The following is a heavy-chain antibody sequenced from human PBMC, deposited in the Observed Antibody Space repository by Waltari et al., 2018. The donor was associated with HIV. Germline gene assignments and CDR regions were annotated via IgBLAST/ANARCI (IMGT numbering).Heavy chain of an antibody. D-gene: IGHD1-26*01. CDR2: MYYSGST. V-gene: IGHV4-30-4*01. CDR3: ARVKIVGNWFDP. CDR1: GGSISSGDYY. J-gene: IGHJ5*02. Sequence: QVQLQESGPGLVKPSQTLSLTCTVSGGSISSGDYYWSWIRQPPGKGREWIGYMYYSGSTYSNPSLKSRVTIAVDTSKNQFSLKLSSVTAADTAVYYCARVKIVGNWFDPWGQGTLVTVSS.